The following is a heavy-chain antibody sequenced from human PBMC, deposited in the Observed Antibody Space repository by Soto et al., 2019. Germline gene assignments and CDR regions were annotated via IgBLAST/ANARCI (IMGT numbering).Heavy chain of an antibody. J-gene: IGHJ6*02. V-gene: IGHV3-33*01. Sequence: QVQLVESGGGVVHPGRSLRLSCAGSGFSFREHAMNWVRQAPGKGLAWRVQIWYDGNTRDLADSVKGRFTISKDNSKNTMELQMHSLRDEDTAVYYCARDGQQQIPYTMDVWGQGTTVTVSS. D-gene: IGHD6-13*01. CDR2: IWYDGNTR. CDR3: ARDGQQQIPYTMDV. CDR1: GFSFREHA.